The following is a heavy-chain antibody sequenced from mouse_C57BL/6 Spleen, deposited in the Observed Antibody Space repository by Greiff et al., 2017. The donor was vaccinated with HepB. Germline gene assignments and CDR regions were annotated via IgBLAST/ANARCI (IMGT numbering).Heavy chain of an antibody. J-gene: IGHJ4*01. CDR2: IDPENGDT. V-gene: IGHV14-4*01. CDR1: GFNIKDDY. Sequence: VQLQQSGAELVRPGASVKLSCTASGFNIKDDYMHWVKQRPEQGLEWIGWIDPENGDTEYASKFQGKATITADTSSNTAYLQLSSLPSEDTAVYYCTRRRGGYYGNYVGAMDYWGQGTSVTVSS. CDR3: TRRRGGYYGNYVGAMDY. D-gene: IGHD2-1*01.